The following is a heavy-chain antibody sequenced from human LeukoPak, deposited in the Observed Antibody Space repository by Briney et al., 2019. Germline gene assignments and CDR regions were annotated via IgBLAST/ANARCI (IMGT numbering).Heavy chain of an antibody. CDR2: IYYTGST. J-gene: IGHJ2*01. D-gene: IGHD3-9*01. CDR1: GVSISDYY. CDR3: ARRTYYDTLTGYNYWYFDL. Sequence: PSETLSLTCTVSGVSISDYYWSWVRQPPGKGLEWIGYIYYTGSTDYNPSLKSRVTMSLDTSKNQFSLNLRSVTATDTAVHYCARRTYYDTLTGYNYWYFDLWGRGTLVTVSS. V-gene: IGHV4-59*01.